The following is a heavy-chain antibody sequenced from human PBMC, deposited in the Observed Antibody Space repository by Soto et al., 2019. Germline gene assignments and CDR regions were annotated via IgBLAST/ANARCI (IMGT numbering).Heavy chain of an antibody. CDR1: GYTFTSYG. CDR3: ARMDIVATIKNYNMDV. D-gene: IGHD5-12*01. V-gene: IGHV1-18*01. Sequence: GASVKVSCKASGYTFTSYGISWVRQAPGQGLEWMGWISAYNGNTNYAQKLQGRVTMTTDTSTSTAYMELRSLRSDDTAVYYCARMDIVATIKNYNMDVWGKGTTVTVSS. J-gene: IGHJ6*03. CDR2: ISAYNGNT.